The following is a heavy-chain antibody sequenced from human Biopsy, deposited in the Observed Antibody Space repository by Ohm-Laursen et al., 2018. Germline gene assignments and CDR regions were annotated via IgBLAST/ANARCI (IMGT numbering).Heavy chain of an antibody. CDR1: GYTFTAYG. Sequence: SVKVSCKTSGYTFTAYGISWVRQAPGQGLEWMGWISTYNDDTNIAQKFQGRVSMTTDTSTRTAYMELRSLRSGDTAIYFCAGDPGYDFWSGSDPFDIWGQGTLVTVS. J-gene: IGHJ3*02. CDR2: ISTYNDDT. V-gene: IGHV1-18*04. D-gene: IGHD3-3*01. CDR3: AGDPGYDFWSGSDPFDI.